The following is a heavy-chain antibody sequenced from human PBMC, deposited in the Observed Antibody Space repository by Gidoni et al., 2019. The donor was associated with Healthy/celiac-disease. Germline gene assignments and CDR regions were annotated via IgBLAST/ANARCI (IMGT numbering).Heavy chain of an antibody. D-gene: IGHD4-4*01. CDR2: ISSNGGST. J-gene: IGHJ4*02. CDR1: GFTFSSYA. CDR3: ARERGEQEYSNYVGPPDY. V-gene: IGHV3-64*01. Sequence: EVQLVESGGGLVQPGGSLRLSCAASGFTFSSYARHWVRQAPGKGLEYVSAISSNGGSTYYANSVKGRFTISRDNSKNTLYLQMGSLRAEDMAVYYCARERGEQEYSNYVGPPDYWGQGTLVTVSS.